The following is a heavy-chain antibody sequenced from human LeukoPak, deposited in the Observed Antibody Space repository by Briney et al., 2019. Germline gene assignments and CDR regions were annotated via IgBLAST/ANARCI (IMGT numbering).Heavy chain of an antibody. CDR3: ARDGAPFDF. V-gene: IGHV3-7*04. D-gene: IGHD3-16*01. CDR1: GFTFRSYW. J-gene: IGHJ4*02. Sequence: GGSLRLSCAASGFTFRSYWMSWVRQAPGKGLEWVANIKQDGTEKYYVGSVKGRFTISRDNAKNSLYLQMNSLRADDTAVYYCARDGAPFDFWGQGILVTVSS. CDR2: IKQDGTEK.